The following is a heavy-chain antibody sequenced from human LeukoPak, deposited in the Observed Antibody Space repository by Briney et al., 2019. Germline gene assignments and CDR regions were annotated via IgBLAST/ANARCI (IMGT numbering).Heavy chain of an antibody. CDR1: GYTFTSYG. Sequence: ASVKVSCKASGYTFTSYGISWVRQAPGQGLEWMGWISAYNGNTNYAQKLQGRVTMSTDTSTSTAYMELRSLRSDDTAVYYCARDPLLNCGGDCVPPFDYWGQGTLVTVSS. V-gene: IGHV1-18*01. J-gene: IGHJ4*02. CDR2: ISAYNGNT. CDR3: ARDPLLNCGGDCVPPFDY. D-gene: IGHD2-21*01.